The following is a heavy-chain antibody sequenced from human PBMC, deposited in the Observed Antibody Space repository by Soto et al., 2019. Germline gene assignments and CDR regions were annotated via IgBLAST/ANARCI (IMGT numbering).Heavy chain of an antibody. J-gene: IGHJ5*02. V-gene: IGHV3-7*04. CDR3: AKDASGWSVT. CDR2: MNQDGSEK. Sequence: EVQLVESGGDLVQPGGSLRLSCAASGFTFSNFWMSWVRQTPGRGLEWVANMNQDGSEKYYLDSVRGRFTISRDNDKNSLSLQINSLRAEDTAVNYCAKDASGWSVTWGQGTPVIVSS. CDR1: GFTFSNFW. D-gene: IGHD6-19*01.